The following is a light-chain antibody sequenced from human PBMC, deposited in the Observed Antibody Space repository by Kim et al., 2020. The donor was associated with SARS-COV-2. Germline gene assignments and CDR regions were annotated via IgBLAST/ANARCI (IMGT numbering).Light chain of an antibody. CDR1: SLRSYY. CDR3: QSRDSGGNVV. Sequence: SSELTQDPAVSVALGQTVGITRQGDSLRSYYATWYQQKPRQAPLLVIFGRNNRPSGIPDRFSGPSSGNTASLTISGAQAEDEDDFYCQSRDSGGNVVFRGGTQLTVL. CDR2: GRN. J-gene: IGLJ2*01. V-gene: IGLV3-19*01.